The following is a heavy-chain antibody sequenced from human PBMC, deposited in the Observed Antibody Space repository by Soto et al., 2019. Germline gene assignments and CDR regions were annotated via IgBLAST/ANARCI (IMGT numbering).Heavy chain of an antibody. D-gene: IGHD3-16*01. J-gene: IGHJ4*02. V-gene: IGHV3-30-3*01. CDR2: VSPDGNQK. CDR1: GFTLNKFP. CDR3: ASQQQRLLGGVSSYWDH. Sequence: XGSLRLSCLASGFTLNKFPTHWVRQAPGKGLEWVAIVSPDGNQKSYADSVQGRFSISRDNSKKTVYLQMNDLRREDTALYYCASQQQRLLGGVSSYWDHSGLGTLVTVSS.